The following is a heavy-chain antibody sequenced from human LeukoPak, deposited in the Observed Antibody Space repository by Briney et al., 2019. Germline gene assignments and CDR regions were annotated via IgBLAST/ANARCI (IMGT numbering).Heavy chain of an antibody. J-gene: IGHJ5*02. CDR3: ARVSGSSPFDP. CDR2: INNSGST. Sequence: SETLSLTCAVYGGSFSGYYWSWIRQPPGKGLEWIGEINNSGSTNYNPSLKSRVTISVDTSKNQFSLKLSSVTAADPAVYYCARVSGSSPFDPWGQGTLVTVSS. CDR1: GGSFSGYY. D-gene: IGHD6-13*01. V-gene: IGHV4-34*01.